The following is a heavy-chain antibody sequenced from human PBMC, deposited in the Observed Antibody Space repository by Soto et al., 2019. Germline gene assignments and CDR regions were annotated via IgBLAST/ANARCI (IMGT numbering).Heavy chain of an antibody. CDR2: IDYSGST. J-gene: IGHJ4*02. V-gene: IGHV4-31*03. Sequence: QVQLQESGPGLVKPSQTLSLTCTVSGGSISSGGYYWSWIRQHPGKGLEWIGYIDYSGSTYYNPSLKSRVTMSVDTSKNQFSLKLSSVTAADTAVYYCARAVSGYDTYYFDYWGQGTLVTVSS. D-gene: IGHD5-12*01. CDR1: GGSISSGGYY. CDR3: ARAVSGYDTYYFDY.